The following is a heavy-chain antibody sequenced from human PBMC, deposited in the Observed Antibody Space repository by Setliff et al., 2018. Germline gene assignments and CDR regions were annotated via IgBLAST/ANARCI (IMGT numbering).Heavy chain of an antibody. Sequence: LSLTCAAYGGTFSDYYWTWIRQPPGKGLEWIGEINHSGTTNYNPSLKSRVTMSVDKSRNQFSLRLTSVTAADTAIYYCTRAYSGSHDYWGQGTLVTVSS. CDR3: TRAYSGSHDY. CDR1: GGTFSDYY. V-gene: IGHV4-34*01. D-gene: IGHD1-26*01. CDR2: INHSGTT. J-gene: IGHJ4*02.